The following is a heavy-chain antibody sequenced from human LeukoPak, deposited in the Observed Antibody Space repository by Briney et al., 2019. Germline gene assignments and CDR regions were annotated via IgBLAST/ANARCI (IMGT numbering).Heavy chain of an antibody. Sequence: GESLKISCKGSGYSFTSYWIVWVRQMHGKGLEWMGIIYPGDSDTRYSPYFQGQVTISADKSISTAYLQWSSLKASDTAMYYGARRVTYSSSSDWFDPWSQGTLVTVSS. CDR1: GYSFTSYW. CDR2: IYPGDSDT. CDR3: ARRVTYSSSSDWFDP. D-gene: IGHD6-6*01. J-gene: IGHJ5*02. V-gene: IGHV5-51*01.